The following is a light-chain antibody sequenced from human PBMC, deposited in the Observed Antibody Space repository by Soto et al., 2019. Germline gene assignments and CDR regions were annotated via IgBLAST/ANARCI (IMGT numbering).Light chain of an antibody. V-gene: IGKV3-11*01. Sequence: EIVLTQSPATLSLSPGERATLSCRASQSVRSYLAWYQQKPGQAPRLLIYDASNRATGIPARFSGSGSGTDLPITISSLEPEDFAFYYCQHRSNWPPGFTFGPGTKMDIK. CDR2: DAS. J-gene: IGKJ3*01. CDR3: QHRSNWPPGFT. CDR1: QSVRSY.